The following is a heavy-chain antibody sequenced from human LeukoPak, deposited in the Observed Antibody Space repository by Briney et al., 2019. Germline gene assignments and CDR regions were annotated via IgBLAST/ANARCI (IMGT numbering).Heavy chain of an antibody. J-gene: IGHJ4*02. CDR3: ASPRGTYIDY. V-gene: IGHV4-38-2*01. CDR1: GYFISTGYF. Sequence: KPSETLSLTCAVSGYFISTGYFWGWIRQSPGQGLEWIGSIFHTGSTSYNPSFKSRVTLSVDTSKNEFSLKLTSVTATDTAIYYCASPRGTYIDYWGQGTPVTVSS. D-gene: IGHD3-16*01. CDR2: IFHTGST.